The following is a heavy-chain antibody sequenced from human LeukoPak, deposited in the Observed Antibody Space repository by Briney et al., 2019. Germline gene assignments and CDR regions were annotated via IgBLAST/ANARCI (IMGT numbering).Heavy chain of an antibody. CDR1: GYTFTSYY. CDR3: ARDGYYYDSSCYYIDY. D-gene: IGHD3-22*01. CDR2: INPSGGRT. V-gene: IGHV1-46*01. Sequence: ASVKVSCKASGYTFTSYYMPWVRQAPVQGLEWMGVINPSGGRTNDAQKFQGRETMSRDTSTSTVYMEVSSVGYEDTAVYYCARDGYYYDSSCYYIDYWGQGTMVTVSS. J-gene: IGHJ4*02.